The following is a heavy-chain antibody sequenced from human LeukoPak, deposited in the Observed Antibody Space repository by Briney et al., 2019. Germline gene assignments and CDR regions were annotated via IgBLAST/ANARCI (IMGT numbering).Heavy chain of an antibody. Sequence: SETLSLTCAVYGGSFSGYYWSWIRQPPGKGLEWIGEINHSGSTNYNPSLKSRVTMSVDTSKNQFSLKLSSVTAADTAVYYCARMSIHLGSDFFDYWGQGTLVTVSS. J-gene: IGHJ4*02. CDR2: INHSGST. V-gene: IGHV4-34*01. CDR3: ARMSIHLGSDFFDY. CDR1: GGSFSGYY. D-gene: IGHD5-12*01.